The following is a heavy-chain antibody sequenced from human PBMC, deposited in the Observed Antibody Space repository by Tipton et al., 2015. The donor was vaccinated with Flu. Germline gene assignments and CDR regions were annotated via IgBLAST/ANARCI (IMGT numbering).Heavy chain of an antibody. CDR1: GGSIYRSDYY. D-gene: IGHD2-8*01. CDR3: ARAAEGVCLQCYYYGMDV. CDR2: IYYSGST. V-gene: IGHV4-31*03. J-gene: IGHJ6*02. Sequence: TLSLTCTVSGGSIYRSDYYWSWIRQHPTKGLEWIGHIYYSGSTYYNPSLESRIAISVDTSKNQFSLSLRSVTAADTAVYYCARAAEGVCLQCYYYGMDVWGHGTTVTVPS.